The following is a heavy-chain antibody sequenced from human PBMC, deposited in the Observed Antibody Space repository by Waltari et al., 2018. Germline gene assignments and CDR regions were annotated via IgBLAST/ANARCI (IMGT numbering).Heavy chain of an antibody. CDR3: VREGSGFDP. D-gene: IGHD1-26*01. Sequence: VQLVESGGGLVQPGGSLRLSCAASGFTFSNYNFNWVRQAPGKGLEWVSFLRSGGGTIFYPESVKGRFTISRDDAKSSLYLQMNSLRAEDTAVYYCVREGSGFDPWGQGTQVTVSS. V-gene: IGHV3-48*03. CDR2: LRSGGGTI. CDR1: GFTFSNYN. J-gene: IGHJ5*02.